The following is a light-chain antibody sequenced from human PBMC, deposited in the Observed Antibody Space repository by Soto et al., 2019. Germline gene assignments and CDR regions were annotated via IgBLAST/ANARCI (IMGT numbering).Light chain of an antibody. J-gene: IGKJ5*01. CDR2: DAS. V-gene: IGKV3-20*01. CDR1: QSIRSER. CDR3: QEYDGAPIT. Sequence: EIVLAQSPDTLSLSAGERATLSCRTSQSIRSERLAWYQQKPGQAPRLVIFDASNRASGMPERFSGSGSGTDFTLTIARLEPEHFAVYYCQEYDGAPITFGLGTRLEI.